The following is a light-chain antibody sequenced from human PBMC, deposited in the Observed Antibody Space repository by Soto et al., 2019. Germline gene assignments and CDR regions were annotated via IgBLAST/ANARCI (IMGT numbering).Light chain of an antibody. CDR1: QSVSSAF. CDR3: QQYSSLPHT. CDR2: GIS. J-gene: IGKJ2*01. V-gene: IGKV3-20*01. Sequence: VLTQSPGTLSLSPGERATLSCRASQSVSSAFFAWYQQKPGQAPRLLIYGISTRATGIPDRFSGSGSGTDFTLTISRLEPEDFVVYFCQQYSSLPHTFGQGTKLEVK.